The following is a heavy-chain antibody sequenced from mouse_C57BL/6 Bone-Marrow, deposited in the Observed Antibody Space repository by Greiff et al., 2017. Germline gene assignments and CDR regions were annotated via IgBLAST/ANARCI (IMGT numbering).Heavy chain of an antibody. Sequence: EVQLQQSGPELVKPGASVKISCKASGYTFTDYYMNWVKQSHGKSLEWIGDINPNNGGTSYNQKFKGKATLTVDKSSSTAYMELRSLTSEDSAVYYCASAPYWDYFDYWGQGTTLTVAS. J-gene: IGHJ2*01. V-gene: IGHV1-26*01. CDR3: ASAPYWDYFDY. CDR1: GYTFTDYY. CDR2: INPNNGGT. D-gene: IGHD4-1*01.